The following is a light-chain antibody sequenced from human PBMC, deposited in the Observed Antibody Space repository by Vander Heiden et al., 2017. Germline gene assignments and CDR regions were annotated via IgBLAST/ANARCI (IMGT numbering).Light chain of an antibody. J-gene: IGKJ1*01. CDR3: QQHYSHPLT. V-gene: IGKV4-1*01. Sequence: DIVMTQSPDPLAVSLGERATINCTSSQSLLYSSNHKNYFAWYQQKPGQPPKLLISWASTRESGVPDRFSGSGSGTDLTLTISSLQAEDVAVYYCQQHYSHPLTFGQGTKVEIK. CDR2: WAS. CDR1: QSLLYSSNHKNY.